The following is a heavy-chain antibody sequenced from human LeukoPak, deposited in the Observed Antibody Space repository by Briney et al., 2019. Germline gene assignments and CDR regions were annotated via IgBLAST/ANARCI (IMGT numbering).Heavy chain of an antibody. CDR1: GFRFSSYD. CDR2: ISAEGDIQ. V-gene: IGHV3-30-3*01. D-gene: IGHD3-10*01. Sequence: GGSLRLSCAATGFRFSSYDMHWVRQAPGKGLEWVAAISAEGDIQIYLDSVMGRFTISRDNSKSTLYLQMNSLRIEDTGFYYCTRDMIRGVPDYIDYWGQGTLVTVS. J-gene: IGHJ4*02. CDR3: TRDMIRGVPDYIDY.